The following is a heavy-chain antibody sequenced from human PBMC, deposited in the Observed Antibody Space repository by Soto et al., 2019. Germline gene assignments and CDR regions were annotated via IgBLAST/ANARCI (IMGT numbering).Heavy chain of an antibody. Sequence: QLQLQESGSGLVKPSQTLSLTCAVSGGSISSDGYSWSWIRQPPGKGLEWIGYIYHSGSTYYNPPITGRVTISVDRSRNQFAPKLSSVTAADTAVYYCASSHAGAHITAAVHWGQGTLVTVSS. CDR2: IYHSGST. CDR3: ASSHAGAHITAAVH. V-gene: IGHV4-30-2*01. CDR1: GGSISSDGYS. J-gene: IGHJ4*02. D-gene: IGHD6-13*01.